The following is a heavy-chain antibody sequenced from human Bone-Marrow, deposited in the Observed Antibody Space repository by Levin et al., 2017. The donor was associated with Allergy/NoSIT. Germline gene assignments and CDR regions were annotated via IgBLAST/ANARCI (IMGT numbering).Heavy chain of an antibody. J-gene: IGHJ2*01. CDR2: IKEDGSQK. CDR3: ARRKDTATVFDL. Sequence: PGGSLRLSCAASGFTFTTYWMSWVRQAPGTGLEWVANIKEDGSQKYYVDSVKGRFTISRDSAKNSLFLQMNSLRAEDTAVYYCARRKDTATVFDLWGRGTLVTVSS. CDR1: GFTFTTYW. V-gene: IGHV3-7*01. D-gene: IGHD5-18*01.